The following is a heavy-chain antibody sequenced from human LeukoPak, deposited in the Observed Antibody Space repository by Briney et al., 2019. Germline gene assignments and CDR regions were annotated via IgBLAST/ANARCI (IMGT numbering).Heavy chain of an antibody. CDR3: TTEVEAAGH. D-gene: IGHD6-13*01. CDR1: GFTFSKAL. Sequence: GGSLRLSCAASGFTFSKALVSGVRQAPGKGLEWVGRIKSKTNGGTTDSAVAVKFTCTISREELKHTLYLQMNSMTTEDTAVYYCTTEVEAAGHWGQGTLVTVSS. CDR2: IKSKTNGGTT. J-gene: IGHJ4*02. V-gene: IGHV3-15*01.